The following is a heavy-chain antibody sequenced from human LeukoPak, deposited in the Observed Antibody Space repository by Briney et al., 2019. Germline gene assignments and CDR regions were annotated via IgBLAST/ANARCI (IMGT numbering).Heavy chain of an antibody. V-gene: IGHV3-33*01. CDR3: ARDPLTGVLETLYYYYGMDV. Sequence: PGRSLRLSCAASGSTFSSYGMHWVRQAPGKGLEWVAVIWYDGSNKYYADSVKGRFTISRDNSKNTLYLQMNSLRAEDTAVYYCARDPLTGVLETLYYYYGMDVWGQGTTVTVSS. CDR2: IWYDGSNK. D-gene: IGHD7-27*01. J-gene: IGHJ6*02. CDR1: GSTFSSYG.